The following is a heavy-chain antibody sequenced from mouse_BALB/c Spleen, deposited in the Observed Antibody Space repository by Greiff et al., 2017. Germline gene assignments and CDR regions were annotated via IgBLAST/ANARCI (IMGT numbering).Heavy chain of an antibody. Sequence: DVMLVESGGGLVKPGGSLKLSCAASGFTFSSYAMSWVRQTPEKRLEWVASISSGGSTYYPDSVKGRFTISRDNARNIRYLQMSSLRSEDTAMYFCARGGGPIYPWFAYWGQGTLVTVAA. V-gene: IGHV5-6-5*01. D-gene: IGHD2-3*01. J-gene: IGHJ3*01. CDR3: ARGGGPIYPWFAY. CDR2: ISSGGST. CDR1: GFTFSSYA.